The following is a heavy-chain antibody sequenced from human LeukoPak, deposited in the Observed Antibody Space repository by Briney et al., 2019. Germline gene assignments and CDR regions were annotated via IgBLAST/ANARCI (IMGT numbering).Heavy chain of an antibody. J-gene: IGHJ4*02. CDR2: ISGSGGST. CDR3: ARETTAPYRHFDY. Sequence: GVSLRLSCAASGCTLSSYAMSWVRQAPGKGLEWVSAISGSGGSTYYADSAKGRFTISRDNSKNTLYLQMNSLRAEDTAVYYCARETTAPYRHFDYWCQGTLVTVSS. D-gene: IGHD4-17*01. V-gene: IGHV3-23*01. CDR1: GCTLSSYA.